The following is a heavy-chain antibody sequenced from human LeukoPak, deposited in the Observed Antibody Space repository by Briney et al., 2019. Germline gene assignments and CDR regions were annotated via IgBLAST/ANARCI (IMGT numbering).Heavy chain of an antibody. J-gene: IGHJ1*01. CDR3: NYRSGGGCYYSGLEQ. CDR2: IRGSGDIR. Sequence: GGSLRLSCAASGFTFKNYAMTWVRQAPGKGLEWVSRIRGSGDIRLYADSVTGRFTISRTNSKNRLYLQMNSLQAGDSGVYCVNYRSGGGCYYSGLEQWGQGTQVTVSS. V-gene: IGHV3-23*01. CDR1: GFTFKNYA. D-gene: IGHD2-15*01.